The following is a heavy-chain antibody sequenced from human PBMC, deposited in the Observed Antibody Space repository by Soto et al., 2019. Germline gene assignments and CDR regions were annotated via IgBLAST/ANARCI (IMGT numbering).Heavy chain of an antibody. CDR2: IIPIFGTA. D-gene: IGHD2-15*01. Sequence: QVQLVQSGAEVKKPGSSVKVSCKASGGTFSSYAISWVRQAPGQGLEWMGGIIPIFGTANYAQKFQGRVTITADESTSTAYMELSSLRSEDTAVYYCARDPRLDCSGSSCYSVLSGWGQGTLVTVSS. J-gene: IGHJ4*02. V-gene: IGHV1-69*01. CDR3: ARDPRLDCSGSSCYSVLSG. CDR1: GGTFSSYA.